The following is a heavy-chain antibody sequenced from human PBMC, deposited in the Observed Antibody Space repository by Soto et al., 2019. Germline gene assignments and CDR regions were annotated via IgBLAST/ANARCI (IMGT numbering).Heavy chain of an antibody. CDR2: IWYDGSNK. J-gene: IGHJ4*01. Sequence: GGSLRLSCAASGFTFSSYGMHWVRQAPGKGLEWVAVIWYDGSNKYYADSVKGRFTISRDNSKNTLYLQMNSLRAEDTALYYCAAAFLAAEIDFWGHGTLVTVSS. CDR3: AAAFLAAEIDF. V-gene: IGHV3-30*02. D-gene: IGHD6-13*01. CDR1: GFTFSSYG.